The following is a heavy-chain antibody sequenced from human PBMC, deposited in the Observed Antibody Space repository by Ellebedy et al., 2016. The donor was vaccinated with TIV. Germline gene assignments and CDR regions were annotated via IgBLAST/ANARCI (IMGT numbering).Heavy chain of an antibody. Sequence: GESLKISXAGSKLAVSGNYMSWVRQAPGKGLECVALIYSGGSTYYADSVKGRFTISRDNSKNTLYLQMNSLRAEDTAVYYCACRSQTGYYYYYSMDVWGQGTTVTVSS. CDR3: ACRSQTGYYYYYSMDV. CDR2: IYSGGST. CDR1: KLAVSGNY. D-gene: IGHD3-9*01. V-gene: IGHV3-53*01. J-gene: IGHJ6*02.